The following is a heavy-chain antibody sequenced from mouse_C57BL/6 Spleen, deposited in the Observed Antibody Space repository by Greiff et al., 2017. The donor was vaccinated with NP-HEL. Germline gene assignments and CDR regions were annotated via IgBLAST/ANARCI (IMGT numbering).Heavy chain of an antibody. V-gene: IGHV1-53*01. CDR3: ARSRGRMYFDY. CDR2: INPSNGGT. CDR1: GYTFTSYW. Sequence: QVHVKQPGTELVKPGASVKLSCKASGYTFTSYWMHWVKQRPGQGLEWIGNINPSNGGTNYNEKFKSKATLTVDKSSSTAYMQLSSLTSEDSAVYYCARSRGRMYFDYWGQGTTLTVSS. J-gene: IGHJ2*01.